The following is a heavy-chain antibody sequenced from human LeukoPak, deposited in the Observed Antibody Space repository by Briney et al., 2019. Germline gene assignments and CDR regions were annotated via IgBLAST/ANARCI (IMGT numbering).Heavy chain of an antibody. CDR3: ARDRGGYCSGGTCYPGLLSYSMDV. CDR1: GFTFSSYG. CDR2: IGYDGSKK. J-gene: IGHJ6*04. V-gene: IGHV3-33*01. D-gene: IGHD2-15*01. Sequence: GGSLRLSCAASGFTFSSYGIHWVRQAPGKGLEWVAVIGYDGSKKYYADSVKGRFTISRDNSKNTQYLHMNSLRVEDTAVYYCARDRGGYCSGGTCYPGLLSYSMDVWGKGTTVTVSS.